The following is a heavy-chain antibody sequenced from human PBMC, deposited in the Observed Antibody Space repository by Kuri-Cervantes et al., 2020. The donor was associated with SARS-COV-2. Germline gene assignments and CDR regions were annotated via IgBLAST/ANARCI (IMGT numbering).Heavy chain of an antibody. CDR3: ARGDGRIAARTAGYYYGMDV. D-gene: IGHD6-6*01. J-gene: IGHJ6*02. V-gene: IGHV4-59*12. Sequence: SETLSLTCTVSGGSISSYYWSWIRQPPGKGLEWIGYIYYSGSTNYNPSLKSRVTMSVDTSKNQFSLKLSSVTAADTAVYYCARGDGRIAARTAGYYYGMDVWGQGTTVTVSS. CDR2: IYYSGST. CDR1: GGSISSYY.